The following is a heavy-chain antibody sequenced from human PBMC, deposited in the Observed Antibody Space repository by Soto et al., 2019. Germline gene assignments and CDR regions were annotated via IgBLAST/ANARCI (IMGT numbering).Heavy chain of an antibody. Sequence: SETLSLTCTVSGGSDSSGSNYWSWIRQPPGKGLEWIGYIYYSGSTNYNPSLKSRVTISVDTSKNQFSLKLSSVTAADTAVYYCARDVPGTAVNHSGQGTLVTVSS. D-gene: IGHD3-10*01. CDR3: ARDVPGTAVNH. CDR1: GGSDSSGSNY. CDR2: IYYSGST. J-gene: IGHJ5*02. V-gene: IGHV4-61*01.